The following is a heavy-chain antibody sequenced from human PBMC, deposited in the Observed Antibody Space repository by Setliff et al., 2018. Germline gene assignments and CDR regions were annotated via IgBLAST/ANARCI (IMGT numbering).Heavy chain of an antibody. V-gene: IGHV3-15*01. CDR3: TTDRAACSGSSCYNGFDV. CDR1: GFTFSYAW. CDR2: SKSKTAGGAI. Sequence: PGESLRPSCAASGFTFSYAWMHWVRQAPGKGLEWVGRSKSKTAGGAIDYAAPVKGRITISRDDSKNTLYLQMSSLKTGDTAMYYCTTDRAACSGSSCYNGFDVWGQGTMVTVSS. D-gene: IGHD2-2*02. J-gene: IGHJ3*01.